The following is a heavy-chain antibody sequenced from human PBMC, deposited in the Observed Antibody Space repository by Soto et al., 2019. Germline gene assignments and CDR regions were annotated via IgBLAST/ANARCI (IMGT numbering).Heavy chain of an antibody. Sequence: SETLSLTCTVSGGSISSYYWSWIRQPPGKGLEWIGYIYYSGSTNYNPSLKSRVTISVDTSKNQFSLKLSSVTAADTAVYYCASARRGNCSGGSCYSKGDYYYYYMDVWGKGTTVTVSS. J-gene: IGHJ6*03. CDR1: GGSISSYY. CDR2: IYYSGST. CDR3: ASARRGNCSGGSCYSKGDYYYYYMDV. V-gene: IGHV4-59*08. D-gene: IGHD2-15*01.